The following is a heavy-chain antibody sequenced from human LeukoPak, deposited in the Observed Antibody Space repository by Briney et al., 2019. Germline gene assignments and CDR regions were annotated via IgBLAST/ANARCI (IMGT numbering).Heavy chain of an antibody. CDR3: ARVWGSGWYYGMDV. J-gene: IGHJ6*02. CDR1: GGSISSSSYY. D-gene: IGHD6-19*01. Sequence: PSETLSLTCTVSGGSISSSSYYWGWIRQLPGKGLEWIGSIYYSGSTYYNPSLKSRVTISVDTSKNQFSLKLSSVTAADTAVYYCARVWGSGWYYGMDVWGQGTTVTVSS. V-gene: IGHV4-39*07. CDR2: IYYSGST.